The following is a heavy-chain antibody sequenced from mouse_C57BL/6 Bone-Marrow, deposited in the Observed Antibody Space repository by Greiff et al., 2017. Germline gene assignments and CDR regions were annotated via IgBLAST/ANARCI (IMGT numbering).Heavy chain of an antibody. Sequence: EVKVVESGGGLVQPGESLKLSCESNEYEFPSHDMSWVRKTPEKRLELVAAINSDGGSTYYPDTMERRFIISRDNTKKTLYLQMSSLGSEDTDWYYCASLCGYEPLFDYWGQGTTLTVSS. D-gene: IGHD2-2*01. V-gene: IGHV5-2*01. J-gene: IGHJ2*01. CDR3: ASLCGYEPLFDY. CDR1: EYEFPSHD. CDR2: INSDGGST.